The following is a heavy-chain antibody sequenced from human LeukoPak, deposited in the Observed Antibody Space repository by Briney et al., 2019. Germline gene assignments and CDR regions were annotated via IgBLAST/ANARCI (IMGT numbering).Heavy chain of an antibody. D-gene: IGHD3-10*01. CDR2: INPNSGGT. Sequence: ASVKVSCKASGYTFTGYYMHWVRQAPGQGLEWMGWINPNSGGTNYAQKFQGRVTMTRDTSISTAYMELSRLRSDDTAVYYCARVGYGSGSYRLYYYYMDVWGKGTTVTISS. J-gene: IGHJ6*03. V-gene: IGHV1-2*02. CDR1: GYTFTGYY. CDR3: ARVGYGSGSYRLYYYYMDV.